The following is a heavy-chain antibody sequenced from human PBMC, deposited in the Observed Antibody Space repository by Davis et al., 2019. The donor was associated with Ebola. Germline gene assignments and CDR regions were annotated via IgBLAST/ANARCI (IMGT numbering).Heavy chain of an antibody. CDR3: ARLCSSSCPNDY. J-gene: IGHJ4*02. Sequence: ASVKVSCKASGYTFTGYYIHWVRQAPGQGLEWMGRINPHSGGTNYAQKFQGTVTMTSDTSITTAHMELSRLTYDDTAVYYCARLCSSSCPNDYWGQGTLVTVSS. CDR1: GYTFTGYY. CDR2: INPHSGGT. D-gene: IGHD6-13*01. V-gene: IGHV1-2*06.